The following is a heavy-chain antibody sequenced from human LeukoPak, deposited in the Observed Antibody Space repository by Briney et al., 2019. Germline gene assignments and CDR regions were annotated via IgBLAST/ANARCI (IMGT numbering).Heavy chain of an antibody. V-gene: IGHV1-46*01. Sequence: ASVKVSCKASGYTSTSYYMHWVRQAPGQGLEWMGIINPSGGSTSYAQKFQGRVTMTRDTSTSTVYMELSSLRSEDTAVYYCAREFNDGYPDGYWGQGTLVTVSS. D-gene: IGHD5-18*01. CDR3: AREFNDGYPDGY. CDR1: GYTSTSYY. CDR2: INPSGGST. J-gene: IGHJ4*02.